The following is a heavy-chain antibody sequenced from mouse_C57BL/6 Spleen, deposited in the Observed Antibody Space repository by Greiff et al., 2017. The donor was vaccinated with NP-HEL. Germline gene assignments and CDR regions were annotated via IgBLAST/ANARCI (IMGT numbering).Heavy chain of an antibody. CDR1: GFNIKDYY. J-gene: IGHJ2*01. CDR3: APYGNHYYLDY. D-gene: IGHD2-1*01. V-gene: IGHV14-2*01. Sequence: EVQLQQSGAELVKPGASVKLSCTASGFNIKDYYMHWVKQRPEQGLEWIGRIDPGDGGTKYAPNFQGKATITADTSSNTAYLQLSSLTSEDTAGYYCAPYGNHYYLDYWGQGTTLTVSS. CDR2: IDPGDGGT.